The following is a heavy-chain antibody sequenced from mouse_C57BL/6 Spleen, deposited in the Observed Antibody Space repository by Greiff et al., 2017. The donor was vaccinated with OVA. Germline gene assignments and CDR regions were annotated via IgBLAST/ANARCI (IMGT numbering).Heavy chain of an antibody. D-gene: IGHD1-1*01. Sequence: QVQLQQPGAELVKPGASVKMSCKASGYTFTSYWITWVKQRPGQGLEWIGDIYPGSGSTNYNEKFKSKATLTVDTSSSTAYMQLSSLTSEDSAVYYCARGDYYGSRYYFDYGGQGTTLTVYS. CDR2: IYPGSGST. CDR1: GYTFTSYW. V-gene: IGHV1-55*01. CDR3: ARGDYYGSRYYFDY. J-gene: IGHJ2*01.